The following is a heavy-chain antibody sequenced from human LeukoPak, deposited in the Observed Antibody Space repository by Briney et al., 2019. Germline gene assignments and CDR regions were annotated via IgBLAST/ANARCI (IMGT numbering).Heavy chain of an antibody. Sequence: GGSLRLSCAASGFSFSAYGMNWVRQSPGKGLEWVSAIGGSGATTYYADSVRGRFTISRDNSKNTMYLQMNSLRAEDTALYYCAKDISNRYYDSSGYFDYWGQGTLVTVSS. J-gene: IGHJ4*02. CDR1: GFSFSAYG. CDR2: IGGSGATT. CDR3: AKDISNRYYDSSGYFDY. D-gene: IGHD3-22*01. V-gene: IGHV3-23*01.